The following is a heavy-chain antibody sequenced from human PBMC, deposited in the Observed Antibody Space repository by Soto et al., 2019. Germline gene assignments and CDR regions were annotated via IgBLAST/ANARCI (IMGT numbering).Heavy chain of an antibody. CDR2: IYYSGST. J-gene: IGHJ6*02. D-gene: IGHD5-12*01. V-gene: IGHV4-31*03. Sequence: SETLSLTCTVSGGSISSGGYYWSWIRQHPGKGLEWIGYIYYSGSTYYNPSLKSRVTISVDTSKNQFSLKLGSVTAADTAVYYCARELSGDSGMDVWGQGTTVTVSS. CDR3: ARELSGDSGMDV. CDR1: GGSISSGGYY.